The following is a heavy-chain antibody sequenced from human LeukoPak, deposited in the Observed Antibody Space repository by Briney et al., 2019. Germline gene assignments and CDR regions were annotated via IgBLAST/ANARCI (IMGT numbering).Heavy chain of an antibody. J-gene: IGHJ4*02. V-gene: IGHV3-66*04. CDR1: GFTVSSSY. CDR3: AKRGVVIRVILVGFHKEAYYFDS. Sequence: GGSLRLSCAASGFTVSSSYMSWVRQAPGKGLEWVSLFYVGGYTLYADSVKGRFTISRDNSKNTLYLQMNSLGAEDTAVYFCAKRGVVIRVILVGFHKEAYYFDSWGQGALVTVSS. D-gene: IGHD3-22*01. CDR2: FYVGGYT.